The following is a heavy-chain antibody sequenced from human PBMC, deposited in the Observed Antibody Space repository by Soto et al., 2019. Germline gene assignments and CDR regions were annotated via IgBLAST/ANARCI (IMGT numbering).Heavy chain of an antibody. J-gene: IGHJ5*02. V-gene: IGHV1-3*01. CDR2: INAGNGNT. Sequence: QVQLVQSGAEVKKPGASVKVSCKASGYTFTSYAMHWVRQAPGQRLEWMGWINAGNGNTKYSQKFQGRVTITRDTSASTAYMELSSLRAEDTAVYYCARDSLAGITLFGVVIHNWFDPWGQGTLVTVSS. CDR1: GYTFTSYA. D-gene: IGHD3-3*01. CDR3: ARDSLAGITLFGVVIHNWFDP.